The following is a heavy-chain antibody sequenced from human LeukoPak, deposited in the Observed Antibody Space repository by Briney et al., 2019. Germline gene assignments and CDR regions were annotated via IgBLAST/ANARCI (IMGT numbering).Heavy chain of an antibody. CDR3: ARRPYAGAFDI. V-gene: IGHV3-53*01. J-gene: IGHJ3*02. Sequence: GGSLRLSCAASGFTVSSNYMSWVRQAPGKGLEWVSVIYSDGSTYYADSVKGRFTVSRDNSKNTLYLQMSSLRVEDTAIYYCARRPYAGAFDIWGQGTMVTVSS. CDR1: GFTVSSNY. D-gene: IGHD4-17*01. CDR2: IYSDGST.